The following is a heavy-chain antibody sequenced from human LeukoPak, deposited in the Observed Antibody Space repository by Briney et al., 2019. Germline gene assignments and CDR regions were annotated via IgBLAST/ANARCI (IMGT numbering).Heavy chain of an antibody. J-gene: IGHJ4*02. V-gene: IGHV4-38-2*02. D-gene: IGHD3-10*01. Sequence: SETLSLTCTVSGYSISSGYYWGWIRQPPGKGLEWIGSIYHSGSTYYNPSLKSRVTISVDTSKNQFSLKLSSVTAADTAVYYCARSTPLWPYYYGSGAVDYWGQGTLVTVSS. CDR1: GYSISSGYY. CDR2: IYHSGST. CDR3: ARSTPLWPYYYGSGAVDY.